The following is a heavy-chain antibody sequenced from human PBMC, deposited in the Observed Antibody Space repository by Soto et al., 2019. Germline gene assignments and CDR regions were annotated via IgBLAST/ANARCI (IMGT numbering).Heavy chain of an antibody. CDR1: GGSISSGDYY. CDR2: IYDSGST. J-gene: IGHJ4*02. D-gene: IGHD2-15*01. Sequence: QVQLQESGPGLVKPSQTLSLTCTVSGGSISSGDYYWSWIRQPPGKGLEWIGHIYDSGSTYNNPSLKSQVTISVDTSTNQFSLKLSSVTAADTAVYYCARGPAADKVDYWGQGTLVTVSS. V-gene: IGHV4-30-4*01. CDR3: ARGPAADKVDY.